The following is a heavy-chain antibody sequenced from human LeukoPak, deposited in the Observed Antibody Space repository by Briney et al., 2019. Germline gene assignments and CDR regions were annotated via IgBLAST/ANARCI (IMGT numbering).Heavy chain of an antibody. CDR3: AREFGH. Sequence: PSQTLSLICTVSGGSISSSTYYWTWIRQSPGKALEWIGCIYYSGTTNYNPSLKSRVTISADTSKNQISLKLTSVNSADTAIYYCAREFGHWGQGTLVTVSS. D-gene: IGHD3-10*01. CDR1: GGSISSSTYY. CDR2: IYYSGTT. J-gene: IGHJ4*02. V-gene: IGHV4-61*01.